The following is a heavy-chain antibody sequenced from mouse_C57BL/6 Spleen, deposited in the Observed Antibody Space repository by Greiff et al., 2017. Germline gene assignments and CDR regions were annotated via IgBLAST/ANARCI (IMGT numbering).Heavy chain of an antibody. Sequence: VQLQQPGAELVKPGASVKLSCKASGYTFTSYWMHWVKQRPGQGLEWIGMIHPNSGSTNYNEKFKSKATLSVDKSSSKAYMQLSRLTYEDSAVYYCARSKGTAQATYYFDYWNQGTTLTVSS. V-gene: IGHV1-64*01. CDR2: IHPNSGST. D-gene: IGHD3-2*02. CDR1: GYTFTSYW. J-gene: IGHJ2*01. CDR3: ARSKGTAQATYYFDY.